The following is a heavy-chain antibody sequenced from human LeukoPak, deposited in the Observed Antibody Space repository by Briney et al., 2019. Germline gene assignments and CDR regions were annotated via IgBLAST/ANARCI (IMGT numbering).Heavy chain of an antibody. J-gene: IGHJ4*02. Sequence: GGSLRLSCAASGFTVSSNYMSWVRQAPGKGLEWVSVIYSGGSTYYADSVKGRFTISRDNPKNTLYLQMNSLRAEDTAVYYCARVIAARREDYFDYWGQGTLVTVSS. CDR2: IYSGGST. V-gene: IGHV3-53*01. D-gene: IGHD6-6*01. CDR1: GFTVSSNY. CDR3: ARVIAARREDYFDY.